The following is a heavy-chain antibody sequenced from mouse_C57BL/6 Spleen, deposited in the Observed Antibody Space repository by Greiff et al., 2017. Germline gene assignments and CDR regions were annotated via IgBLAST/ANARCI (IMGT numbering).Heavy chain of an antibody. Sequence: EVKLQESGGGLVKPGGSLKLSCAASGFTFSDYGMHWVRQAPEKGLEWVAYISSGSSTIYYADTVKGRFTISRDNAKNTLFLQMTSLRSEDTAMYYCARVGYYGNYGAMDYWGQGTSVTVSS. V-gene: IGHV5-17*01. D-gene: IGHD2-1*01. CDR3: ARVGYYGNYGAMDY. CDR2: ISSGSSTI. CDR1: GFTFSDYG. J-gene: IGHJ4*01.